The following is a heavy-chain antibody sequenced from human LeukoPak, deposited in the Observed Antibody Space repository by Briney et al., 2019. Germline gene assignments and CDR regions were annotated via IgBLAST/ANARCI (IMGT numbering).Heavy chain of an antibody. J-gene: IGHJ6*03. CDR1: GFTFSNYW. CDR2: INSDGSST. Sequence: PGGSLRLSCAASGFTFSNYWMHWVRQAPGKGLVWVSRINSDGSSTSYADPVKGRFTISRDNARNSLFLQMNSLRAEDTAVYYCARDPYSGTYGNTYYYYMDVWGKGTTVTISS. V-gene: IGHV3-74*01. D-gene: IGHD1-26*01. CDR3: ARDPYSGTYGNTYYYYMDV.